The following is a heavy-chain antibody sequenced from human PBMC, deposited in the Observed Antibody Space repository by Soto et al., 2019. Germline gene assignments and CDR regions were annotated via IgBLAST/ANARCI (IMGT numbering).Heavy chain of an antibody. J-gene: IGHJ4*02. Sequence: QVQLVQSGAEVKKPGASVKVSCKSSGYRFTQYVIHWVRQAPGQRLEWMGWIGAGDGKTYYSQNFQGRVTITKDTSASTAYMELSSLISEDTAVYYCVRDYASDTGVHLDFWGQGILVTVSS. D-gene: IGHD2-8*02. CDR3: VRDYASDTGVHLDF. CDR2: IGAGDGKT. CDR1: GYRFTQYV. V-gene: IGHV1-3*01.